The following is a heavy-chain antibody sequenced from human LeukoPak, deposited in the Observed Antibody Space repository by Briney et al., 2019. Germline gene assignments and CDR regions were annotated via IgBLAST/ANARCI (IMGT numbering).Heavy chain of an antibody. J-gene: IGHJ4*02. CDR2: ISHRGST. CDR1: GYSISNGYY. V-gene: IGHV4-38-2*02. CDR3: ARGAEYYAIWRGYAGYSDY. D-gene: IGHD3-3*01. Sequence: NPSETLTLTCTVSGYSISNGYYWGWTRQPPGKGLEWVGSISHRGSTYYNPSLRSRITISLDRSKQKFSLKLTSVTAADTAVYFCARGAEYYAIWRGYAGYSDYWGQGISVTVSS.